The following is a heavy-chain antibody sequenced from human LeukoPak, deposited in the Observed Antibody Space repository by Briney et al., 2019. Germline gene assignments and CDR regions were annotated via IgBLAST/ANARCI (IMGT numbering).Heavy chain of an antibody. D-gene: IGHD5-12*01. CDR2: INTNTGNP. CDR1: GYTFTSYA. Sequence: GASVKVSCKASGYTFTSYAMNWVRQAPGHGLEWMGWINTNTGNPTYAQGFTGRFVFSLDTFVSTAYLQISSLKAEDTAVYYCAISVDPNYYYYYYMDVWGKGTTVTVSS. J-gene: IGHJ6*03. V-gene: IGHV7-4-1*02. CDR3: AISVDPNYYYYYYMDV.